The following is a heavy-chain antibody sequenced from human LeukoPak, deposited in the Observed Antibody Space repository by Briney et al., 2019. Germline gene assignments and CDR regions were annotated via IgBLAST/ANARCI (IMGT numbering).Heavy chain of an antibody. V-gene: IGHV3-7*01. Sequence: GGSLRLSCAASGFTFSSYSMNWVRQAPGKGLEWVANIKQDGSEKYYVDSVKGRFTIFRDNAKNSLYLQMNSLRAEDTAVYYCASPAHYYDSSGYFDFDYWGQGTLVTVSS. D-gene: IGHD3-22*01. J-gene: IGHJ4*02. CDR3: ASPAHYYDSSGYFDFDY. CDR1: GFTFSSYS. CDR2: IKQDGSEK.